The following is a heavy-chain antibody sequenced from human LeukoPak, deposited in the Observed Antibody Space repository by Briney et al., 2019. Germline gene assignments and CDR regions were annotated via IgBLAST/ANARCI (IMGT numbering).Heavy chain of an antibody. J-gene: IGHJ4*02. CDR3: ARDFYGGNTGYFDY. CDR1: GGSIYSYY. Sequence: PSETLSLTCTVSGGSIYSYYWSWIRQPPGKGLEWIGYFYYPGSTNYNPSLTSRVTMSVDTSKNHFSLKLSSVTAADTAVYYCARDFYGGNTGYFDYWGQGTLVTVSS. CDR2: FYYPGST. D-gene: IGHD4-23*01. V-gene: IGHV4-59*01.